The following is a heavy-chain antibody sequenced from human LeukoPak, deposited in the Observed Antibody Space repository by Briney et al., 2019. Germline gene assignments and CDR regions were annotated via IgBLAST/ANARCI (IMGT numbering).Heavy chain of an antibody. V-gene: IGHV1-69*05. CDR3: ARVTGDSGSYSPMYYFDY. D-gene: IGHD1-26*01. Sequence: SVKVSCKASGGTFSSYAISWVRQAPGQGLEWMGGIIPIFGTANYAQKFQGRVTITTDESTSTAYMELSSLRSEDTAVYYCARVTGDSGSYSPMYYFDYWGQGTLVTVSS. CDR1: GGTFSSYA. CDR2: IIPIFGTA. J-gene: IGHJ4*02.